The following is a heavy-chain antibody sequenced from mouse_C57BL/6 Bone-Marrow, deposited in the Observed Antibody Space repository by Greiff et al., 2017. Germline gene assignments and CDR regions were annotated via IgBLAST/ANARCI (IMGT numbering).Heavy chain of an antibody. CDR1: GYTFTSYW. J-gene: IGHJ4*01. Sequence: QVQLQQPGAELVRPGSSVKLSCKASGYTFTSYWMHWVKQRPIQGLEWIGNIDPSDSETHYNQKFKDKATLTVDKSSSTAYMQLSSLPSEDSAVYYCARRWLLDYYAMDYWGQGTSVTVSS. CDR3: ARRWLLDYYAMDY. D-gene: IGHD2-3*01. V-gene: IGHV1-52*01. CDR2: IDPSDSET.